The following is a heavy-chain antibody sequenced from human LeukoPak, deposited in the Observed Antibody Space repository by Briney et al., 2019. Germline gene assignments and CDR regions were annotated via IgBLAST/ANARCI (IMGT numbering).Heavy chain of an antibody. J-gene: IGHJ4*02. D-gene: IGHD3-3*01. CDR2: IIPIFGTA. CDR1: GGTFSSYA. CDR3: ARDKGGVWYDFWSGYSYYFDY. V-gene: IGHV1-69*06. Sequence: SSVKVSCKDSGGTFSSYAISWVRQAPGQGLEWMGRIIPIFGTANYAQKFQGRVTITGDKSTSTAYMELSSLRSEDTAVYYCARDKGGVWYDFWSGYSYYFDYWGQGTLVTVSS.